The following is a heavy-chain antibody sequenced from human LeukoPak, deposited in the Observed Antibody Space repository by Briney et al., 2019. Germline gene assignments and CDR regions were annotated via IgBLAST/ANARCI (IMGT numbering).Heavy chain of an antibody. D-gene: IGHD2-2*02. CDR2: ISGSGDST. J-gene: IGHJ4*02. CDR1: GFTFSSYA. V-gene: IGHV3-23*01. Sequence: GGSLRLSCAASGFTFSSYAMSWVRQAPGKGLEWVSGISGSGDSTYYADSVKGRFTTSRDNSRNTLYLQMSSLRAEDTAVYYCAKIIVVLPSTISNPYYFDYWGQGTLVTVSS. CDR3: AKIIVVLPSTISNPYYFDY.